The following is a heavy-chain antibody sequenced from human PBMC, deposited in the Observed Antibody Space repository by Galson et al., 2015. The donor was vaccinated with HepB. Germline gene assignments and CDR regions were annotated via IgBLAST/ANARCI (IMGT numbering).Heavy chain of an antibody. CDR3: AMAYSSGWYGYFQH. J-gene: IGHJ1*01. V-gene: IGHV3-7*03. CDR2: IKQDGVEK. CDR1: GFTFSGYW. Sequence: SLRLSCAASGFTFSGYWMSWVRQAPGKGLEWVANIKQDGVEKYYVDSVKGRFTISRDNAKNSLYLQMSSLRAEDTAVYYCAMAYSSGWYGYFQHWGQGTLVTVSS. D-gene: IGHD6-19*01.